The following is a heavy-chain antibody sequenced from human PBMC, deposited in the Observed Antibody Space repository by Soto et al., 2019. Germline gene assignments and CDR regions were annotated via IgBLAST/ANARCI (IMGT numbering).Heavy chain of an antibody. CDR1: GGSISSYY. J-gene: IGHJ6*03. D-gene: IGHD6-19*01. CDR3: ARREPGWLTPGGYYYYYMDV. CDR2: IYYSGST. V-gene: IGHV4-59*01. Sequence: SETLSLTCTVSGGSISSYYWSWIRQPPGKGLEWIGYIYYSGSTNYNPSLKSRVTISVDTSKNQFSLKLSSVTAADTAVYYCARREPGWLTPGGYYYYYMDVWGKGTTVTVSS.